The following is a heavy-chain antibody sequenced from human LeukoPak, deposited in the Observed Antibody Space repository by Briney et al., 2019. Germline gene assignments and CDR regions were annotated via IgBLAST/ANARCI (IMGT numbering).Heavy chain of an antibody. D-gene: IGHD7-27*01. V-gene: IGHV3-20*04. CDR2: INWNGGST. CDR3: ARAWDYYYYYMDV. J-gene: IGHJ6*03. Sequence: GGSLRLSCAASGFTFDDYGMSWVRQAPGKGLEWVSGINWNGGSTGYADSVKGRFTISRDNAKNSLYLQMNSLRAEDTASYYCARAWDYYYYYMDVWGKGTTVTVSS. CDR1: GFTFDDYG.